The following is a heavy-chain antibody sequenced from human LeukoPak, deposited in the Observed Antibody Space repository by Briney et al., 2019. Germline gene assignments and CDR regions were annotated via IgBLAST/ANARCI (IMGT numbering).Heavy chain of an antibody. CDR1: GYTFTSYG. CDR3: ARDLWDIVVVPADESGFDY. Sequence: ASVKVSCKASGYTFTSYGISWVRQAPGQGREWMGWISAYNGNTNYAQKLQGRVTMTTDTSTSTAYMELRSLRSDDTAVYYCARDLWDIVVVPADESGFDYWGQGTLVTVSS. D-gene: IGHD2-2*01. J-gene: IGHJ4*02. CDR2: ISAYNGNT. V-gene: IGHV1-18*01.